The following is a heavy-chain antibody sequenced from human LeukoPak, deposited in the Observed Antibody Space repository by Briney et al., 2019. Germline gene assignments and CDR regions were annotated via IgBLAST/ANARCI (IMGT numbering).Heavy chain of an antibody. J-gene: IGHJ4*02. CDR2: INHSGST. V-gene: IGHV4-34*01. CDR3: ARVGQGCCSGGFDY. Sequence: PSETLSLTCAVYGGSFSGYYWSWIRQPPGKGLEWIGEINHSGSTNYNPSLKSRVTISVDTSKNQFSLKLSSVTAADTAVYYCARVGQGCCSGGFDYWGQGTLVTVSS. D-gene: IGHD2-15*01. CDR1: GGSFSGYY.